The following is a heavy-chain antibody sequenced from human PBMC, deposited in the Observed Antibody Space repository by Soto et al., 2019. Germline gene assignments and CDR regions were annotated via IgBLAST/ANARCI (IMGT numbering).Heavy chain of an antibody. CDR3: ASRSIAAAGTQRYFDL. CDR1: GGSISSSNW. V-gene: IGHV4-4*02. CDR2: IYHSGST. Sequence: SETLSLTCAVSGGSISSSNWWSRVRQPPGKGLEWIGVIYHSGSTNYNPSLKSRFTISVDKSKNQFSLKLSSVTAADTAVYYCASRSIAAAGTQRYFDLWGRGPLVTVSS. J-gene: IGHJ2*01. D-gene: IGHD6-13*01.